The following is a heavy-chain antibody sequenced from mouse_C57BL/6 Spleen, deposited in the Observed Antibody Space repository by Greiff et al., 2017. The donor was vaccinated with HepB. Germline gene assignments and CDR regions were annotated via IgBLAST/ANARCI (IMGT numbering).Heavy chain of an antibody. CDR3: ARKANYYGSSYGGYAMDY. CDR1: GYTFTDYY. Sequence: EVQLQQSGPELVKPGASVKISCKASGYTFTDYYMNWVKQSHGKSLEWIGDINPNNGGTSYNQKFKGKATLTVDKSSRTAYMELRSLTSEDSAVYYCARKANYYGSSYGGYAMDYWGQGTSVTVAS. V-gene: IGHV1-26*01. J-gene: IGHJ4*01. D-gene: IGHD1-1*01. CDR2: INPNNGGT.